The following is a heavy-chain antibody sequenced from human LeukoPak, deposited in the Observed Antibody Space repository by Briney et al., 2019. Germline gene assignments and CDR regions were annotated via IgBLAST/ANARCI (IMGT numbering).Heavy chain of an antibody. CDR3: ATSNSYYYYGMDV. Sequence: SETLSLTCTVSGGSISSGGYYWSWIRQHPGKGLEWIGYIYYSGSTYYNPSLKSRVTISVGTSKNQFSLKLSSVTAADTAVYYCATSNSYYYYGMDVWGQGTTVTVSS. V-gene: IGHV4-31*03. CDR2: IYYSGST. J-gene: IGHJ6*02. D-gene: IGHD4-11*01. CDR1: GGSISSGGYY.